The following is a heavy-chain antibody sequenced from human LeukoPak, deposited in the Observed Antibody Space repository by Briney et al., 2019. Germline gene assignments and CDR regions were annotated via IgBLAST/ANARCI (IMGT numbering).Heavy chain of an antibody. J-gene: IGHJ4*02. CDR1: GFTFSGYA. V-gene: IGHV3-30*04. Sequence: PGGSLRLSCAASGFTFSGYAMHWVRQAPGKGLEWVAVISYDGSNKYYADSVKGRFTISRDNSKNTLYLQMNSLRAEDTAVYYCARALRGVLFDYWGQGTLVTVSS. CDR2: ISYDGSNK. CDR3: ARALRGVLFDY. D-gene: IGHD3-10*01.